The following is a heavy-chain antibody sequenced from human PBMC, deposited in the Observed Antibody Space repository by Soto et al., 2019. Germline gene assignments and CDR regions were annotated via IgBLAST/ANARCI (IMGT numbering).Heavy chain of an antibody. CDR2: ISHDGSNK. V-gene: IGHV3-30-3*01. CDR3: ARTYYYDSSDYYGPRDYYYGMDV. J-gene: IGHJ6*02. D-gene: IGHD3-22*01. CDR1: GFTFSRYA. Sequence: QVQLVESGGGVVQPGRSLRLSCVASGFTFSRYAVHWVRQAPGKGLEWVAVISHDGSNKYYADSVKGRFTISRDNSKNTLYLQMNSLRAEDTAVYYCARTYYYDSSDYYGPRDYYYGMDVWGQGTTVTVSS.